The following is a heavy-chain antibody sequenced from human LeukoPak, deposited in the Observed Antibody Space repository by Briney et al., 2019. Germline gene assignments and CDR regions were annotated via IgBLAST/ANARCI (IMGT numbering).Heavy chain of an antibody. CDR1: GVSISSGGYY. CDR3: ARGTRLGTYYVFWSGYYYFDY. Sequence: PSETLSLTCTVSGVSISSGGYYWSWIRQHPGKGLEWIGYIYYSGSTYYNPSLKSRVTISVDTSKNQFSLKLSSVTAADPAVYYCARGTRLGTYYVFWSGYYYFDYWGQGTLVTVSS. J-gene: IGHJ4*02. CDR2: IYYSGST. D-gene: IGHD3-3*01. V-gene: IGHV4-31*03.